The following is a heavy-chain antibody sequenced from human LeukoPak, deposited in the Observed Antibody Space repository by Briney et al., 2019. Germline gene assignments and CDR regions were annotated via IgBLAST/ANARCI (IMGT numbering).Heavy chain of an antibody. CDR2: IYYSGST. CDR3: ARGAYDSSGYSHAFDI. D-gene: IGHD3-22*01. Sequence: SETLSLTCTVSGGSISSGGYYWSWIRQHPGKGLAWIGYIYYSGSTYYNPSLKSRVTISVDTSKNQFSLKLSSVTAADTAVYYCARGAYDSSGYSHAFDIWGQGTMVTVSS. V-gene: IGHV4-31*03. J-gene: IGHJ3*02. CDR1: GGSISSGGYY.